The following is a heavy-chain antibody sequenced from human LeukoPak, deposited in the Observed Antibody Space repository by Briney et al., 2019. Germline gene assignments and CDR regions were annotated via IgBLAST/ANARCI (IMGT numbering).Heavy chain of an antibody. CDR2: IYTSGTT. D-gene: IGHD6-13*01. J-gene: IGHJ5*02. V-gene: IGHV4-4*07. CDR1: GGSISNYY. Sequence: PSETLSLTCTVSGGSISNYYWSWIRQSWIRQPAGKGLEWIGRIYTSGTTNYNPSLKSRVTMSVDTSKNQFSLKLSSVTAADTAVYYCARDGPIAAAAAGAWFDPWGQGTLVTVSS. CDR3: ARDGPIAAAAAGAWFDP.